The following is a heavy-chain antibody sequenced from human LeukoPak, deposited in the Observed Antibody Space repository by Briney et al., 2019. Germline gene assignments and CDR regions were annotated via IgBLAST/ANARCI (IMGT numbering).Heavy chain of an antibody. J-gene: IGHJ4*02. Sequence: KSSETLSLTCTVSGGSISSYYWSWIRQPPGKGLEWIGYIYYSGSTNYNPSLKSRVTISVDTSKNQFSLKLSSVTAADTAVYYCARVPGHYDILTGYYRWGSYYWGQGTLVTVSS. V-gene: IGHV4-59*01. CDR3: ARVPGHYDILTGYYRWGSYY. CDR2: IYYSGST. D-gene: IGHD3-9*01. CDR1: GGSISSYY.